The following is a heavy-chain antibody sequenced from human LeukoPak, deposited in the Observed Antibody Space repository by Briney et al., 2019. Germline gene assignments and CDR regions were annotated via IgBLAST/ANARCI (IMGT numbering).Heavy chain of an antibody. CDR2: ISYDGSGK. V-gene: IGHV3-30*04. CDR1: GFTFSSYA. J-gene: IGHJ4*02. Sequence: GGSLRPSCAASGFTFSSYALHWVRQAPGKGLEWVALISYDGSGKYYADSVKGRFTISRDNSKNTLYLQMNSLRPDDTAVYYCARGYYYDSSGYLFDYWGQGTLVTVSS. CDR3: ARGYYYDSSGYLFDY. D-gene: IGHD3-22*01.